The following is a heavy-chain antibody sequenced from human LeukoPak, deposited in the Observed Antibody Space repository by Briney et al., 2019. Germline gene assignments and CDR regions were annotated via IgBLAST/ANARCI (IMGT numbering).Heavy chain of an antibody. D-gene: IGHD2-15*01. CDR2: IKQEGSEK. CDR1: GLTLSSYW. CDR3: ARELPGYRGMDV. Sequence: PGGSLRLSCAASGLTLSSYWMSWVRQAPGKGLEWVANIKQEGSEKYYVDSVKGRFTISRDNAKNSLYLQMSSLRAEDTALYYCARELPGYRGMDVWGQGTTVTVSS. V-gene: IGHV3-7*04. J-gene: IGHJ6*02.